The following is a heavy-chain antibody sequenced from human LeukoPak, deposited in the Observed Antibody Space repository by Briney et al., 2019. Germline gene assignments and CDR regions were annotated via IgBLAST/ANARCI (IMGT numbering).Heavy chain of an antibody. V-gene: IGHV4-34*01. D-gene: IGHD1-26*01. Sequence: TAETLSLTCAVYGGSFSNYYWSWIRQPPGRGVEWVGEINDSGRTNYNPSLMSRVTVSVDTSKNQFSLRLTSVTATDTAVYYCARRWSYGRNYYIDVWGNGATVSVSS. CDR3: ARRWSYGRNYYIDV. CDR1: GGSFSNYY. J-gene: IGHJ6*03. CDR2: INDSGRT.